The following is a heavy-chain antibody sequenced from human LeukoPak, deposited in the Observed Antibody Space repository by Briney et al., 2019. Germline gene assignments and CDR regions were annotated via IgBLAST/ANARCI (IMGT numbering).Heavy chain of an antibody. CDR3: ARARDGYYYGLDV. CDR1: GGSFSGYF. CDR2: INHSGGT. D-gene: IGHD5-24*01. V-gene: IGHV4-34*01. Sequence: SETLFLTCAVYGGSFSGYFWSWIRQPPGKGLEWIGEINHSGGTNYNPSLESRVTISLDTSKNQFSLKVNSVTAADTAVYYCARARDGYYYGLDVWGQGTTVTVSS. J-gene: IGHJ6*02.